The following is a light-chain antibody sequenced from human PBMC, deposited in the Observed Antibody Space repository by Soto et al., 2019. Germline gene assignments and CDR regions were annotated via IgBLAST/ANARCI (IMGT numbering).Light chain of an antibody. CDR2: DAS. J-gene: IGKJ2*01. V-gene: IGKV3-20*01. CDR1: QSVSRRY. Sequence: EIVLTQSPGTLSLSPGERATLSCRASQSVSRRYLAWYQKKPGQVPRLLIHDASSRATGIPDRFSGSGSGTDFTLTVSSLEPEDFAVYYCQQYGSSPFTFGQGTKVEIK. CDR3: QQYGSSPFT.